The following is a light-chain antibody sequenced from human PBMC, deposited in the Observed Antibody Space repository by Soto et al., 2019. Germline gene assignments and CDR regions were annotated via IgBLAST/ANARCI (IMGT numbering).Light chain of an antibody. CDR2: GND. V-gene: IGLV1-44*01. CDR1: SSNIGGNT. J-gene: IGLJ2*01. Sequence: QSVLTQPPSTSGTPGQRVSISCSGSSSNIGGNTVHWYQQLPGTAPKLLIYGNDQRPSGVPDRFAGSKSGTSASLAISGLQSDDEADYYCATWDDSLNGHVVLGGGTKLTVL. CDR3: ATWDDSLNGHVV.